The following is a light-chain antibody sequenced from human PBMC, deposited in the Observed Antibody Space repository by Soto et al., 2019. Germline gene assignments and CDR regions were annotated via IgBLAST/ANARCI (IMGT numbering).Light chain of an antibody. J-gene: IGLJ2*01. Sequence: QSVLTQPPSVSEAPRQRVTISCSGSSSNIGNNAVNWYQQLPGKAPKLLIYYDDLLPSGVSDRFSGSKSGTSASLAISGLQSEDEADYYCAAWDDSLNAVVFGGGTKLIVL. CDR1: SSNIGNNA. V-gene: IGLV1-36*01. CDR2: YDD. CDR3: AAWDDSLNAVV.